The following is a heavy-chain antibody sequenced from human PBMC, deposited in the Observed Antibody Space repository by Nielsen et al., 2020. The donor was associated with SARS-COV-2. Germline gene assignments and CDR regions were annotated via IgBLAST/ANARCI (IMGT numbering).Heavy chain of an antibody. V-gene: IGHV3-74*01. J-gene: IGHJ4*02. CDR2: INNDGSST. CDR1: GFTFSSHW. Sequence: GESLKISCVASGFTFSSHWMHWVRQVPGKGLLWLSRINNDGSSTSYADSVKGRVIISRDNSKNTLHLQMNSLRAEDTALYFCAKDFHGSVADFFGNWGQGTLVTVSS. CDR3: AKDFHGSVADFFGN. D-gene: IGHD2-15*01.